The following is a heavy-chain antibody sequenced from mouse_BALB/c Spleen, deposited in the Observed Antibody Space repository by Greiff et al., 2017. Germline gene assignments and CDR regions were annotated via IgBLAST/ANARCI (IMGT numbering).Heavy chain of an antibody. CDR3: TRGVITTVVANAMDY. Sequence: QVQLQQPGAELVRPGASVKLSCKASGYTFTSYWINWVKQRPGQGLEWIGNIYPSDSYTNYNQKFKDKATLTVDKSSSTAYMQLSSPTSEDSAVYYCTRGVITTVVANAMDYWGQGTSVTVSS. CDR2: IYPSDSYT. CDR1: GYTFTSYW. J-gene: IGHJ4*01. D-gene: IGHD1-1*01. V-gene: IGHV1-69*02.